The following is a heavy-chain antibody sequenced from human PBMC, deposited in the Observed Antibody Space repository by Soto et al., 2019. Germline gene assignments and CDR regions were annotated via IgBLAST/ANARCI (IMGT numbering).Heavy chain of an antibody. Sequence: QVQLQQWGAGLLKPSETLSLTCAVYGGSFSGYYWSWIRQPPGKGLEWIGEINHSGSTNYNPSLXSXVTXSVDTSKNQFSLKMSSVTAADTAVYYCASNTSSWPWGQGTLVTVSS. CDR2: INHSGST. CDR1: GGSFSGYY. V-gene: IGHV4-34*01. CDR3: ASNTSSWP. J-gene: IGHJ5*02. D-gene: IGHD6-13*01.